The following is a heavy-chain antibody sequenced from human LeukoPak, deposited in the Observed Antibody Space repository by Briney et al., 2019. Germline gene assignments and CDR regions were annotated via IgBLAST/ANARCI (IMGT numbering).Heavy chain of an antibody. Sequence: GGSLRLSCAASEFIFSSFAMSWVRQAPGKGLEWVSAISANGGSTYDADSVKGRFTISRDNSKNMLFLQMTSLTAEDTAVYYCAKASGSSSSRPLDYWGPGTLVTVSS. CDR2: ISANGGST. J-gene: IGHJ4*02. CDR1: EFIFSSFA. V-gene: IGHV3-23*01. D-gene: IGHD6-13*01. CDR3: AKASGSSSSRPLDY.